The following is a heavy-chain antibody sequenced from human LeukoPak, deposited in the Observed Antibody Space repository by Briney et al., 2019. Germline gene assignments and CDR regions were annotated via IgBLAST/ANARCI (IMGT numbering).Heavy chain of an antibody. D-gene: IGHD5-18*01. CDR1: GYTFTSYD. J-gene: IGHJ4*02. CDR2: IIPIFGTA. Sequence: SVKVSCKASGYTFTSYDINWVRQATGQGLEWMGGIIPIFGTANYAQKFQGRVTITADESTSTAYMELSSLRSEDTAVYYCARRGGYSYGYLDYWGQGTLVTVSS. V-gene: IGHV1-69*13. CDR3: ARRGGYSYGYLDY.